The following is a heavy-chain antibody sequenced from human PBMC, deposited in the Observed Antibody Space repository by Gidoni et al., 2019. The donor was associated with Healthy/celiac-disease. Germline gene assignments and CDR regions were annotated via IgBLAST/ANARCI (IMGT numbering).Heavy chain of an antibody. D-gene: IGHD4-17*01. J-gene: IGHJ6*02. V-gene: IGHV1-69*08. CDR3: ARDHDYGDYGGYGMDV. Sequence: QVQLVQSGAEVKKPGSSVKVSCKSSGGTFSSYTISWVRQAPGQGLEWMGRIIPILGIANYAQKFQGRVTITADKSTSTAYMELSSLRSEDTAVYYCARDHDYGDYGGYGMDVWGQGTTVTVSS. CDR2: IIPILGIA. CDR1: GGTFSSYT.